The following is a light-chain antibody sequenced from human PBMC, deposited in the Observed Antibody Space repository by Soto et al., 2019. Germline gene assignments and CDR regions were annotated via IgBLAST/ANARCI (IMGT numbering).Light chain of an antibody. J-gene: IGKJ1*01. V-gene: IGKV3-20*01. CDR3: QQYGSSPWT. CDR2: VAS. Sequence: EIVLTQSPATLSVSPGESATLSCRASQTVDRNIAWYQQKPGQAPRLLIYVASTRATGIPDRFSGSGSGTDFTLTISRLEPEDFAVYYCQQYGSSPWTFGQGTKVDI. CDR1: QTVDRN.